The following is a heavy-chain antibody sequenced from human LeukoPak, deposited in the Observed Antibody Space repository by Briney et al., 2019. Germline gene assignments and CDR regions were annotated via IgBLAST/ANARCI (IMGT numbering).Heavy chain of an antibody. CDR3: ARDRKGNGSGSYYIRAFDI. D-gene: IGHD3-10*01. Sequence: PSETLSLTCTVSGGSISSYYWSRIRQPAGKGLEWIGRIYTSGSTNYNPSLKSRVTMSVDTSKNQFSLKLSSVTAADTAVYYCARDRKGNGSGSYYIRAFDIWGQGTMVTVSS. V-gene: IGHV4-4*07. CDR1: GGSISSYY. CDR2: IYTSGST. J-gene: IGHJ3*02.